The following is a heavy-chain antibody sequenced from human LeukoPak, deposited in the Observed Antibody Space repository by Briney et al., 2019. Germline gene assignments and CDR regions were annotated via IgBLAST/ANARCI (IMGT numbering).Heavy chain of an antibody. Sequence: PSETLSLTCTVSGGSISSNYWSWIRQPAGEGLEWIGRLYTSGSTNYNPSLKSRVTMSVDTSKNQFSLKLSSVTAADTAVYYCARRFWSGYFAAFDIWGQGTMVTVSS. J-gene: IGHJ3*02. V-gene: IGHV4-4*07. CDR1: GGSISSNY. CDR3: ARRFWSGYFAAFDI. CDR2: LYTSGST. D-gene: IGHD3-3*01.